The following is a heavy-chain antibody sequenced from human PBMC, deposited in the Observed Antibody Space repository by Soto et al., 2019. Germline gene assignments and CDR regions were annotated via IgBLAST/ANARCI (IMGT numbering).Heavy chain of an antibody. Sequence: GGSLRLSCAASGFTFSSYGMHWVRQAPGKGLEWVAVISYDGSNKYYADSVKGRFTISRDNSKNTLYLQMNSLRAEDTAVYYCAKDRGSSSWFDYWGQGTLVTVSS. D-gene: IGHD6-13*01. CDR2: ISYDGSNK. J-gene: IGHJ4*02. CDR3: AKDRGSSSWFDY. V-gene: IGHV3-30*18. CDR1: GFTFSSYG.